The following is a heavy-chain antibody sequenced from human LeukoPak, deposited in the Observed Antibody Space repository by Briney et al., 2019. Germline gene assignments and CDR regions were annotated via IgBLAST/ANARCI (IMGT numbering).Heavy chain of an antibody. J-gene: IGHJ6*03. D-gene: IGHD6-19*01. CDR1: GYTFTSYG. V-gene: IGHV1-18*01. Sequence: GASVKVSCKASGYTFTSYGISWVRQAPGQGLEWMGWISAYNGNTNYAQKLQGRVTMTTDTSTSTAYMELRSLRSDDTAVYYCARTKDKEYSSGWYEFIRYSGSYYGLAHYYYYMDVWGKGTTVTVSS. CDR3: ARTKDKEYSSGWYEFIRYSGSYYGLAHYYYYMDV. CDR2: ISAYNGNT.